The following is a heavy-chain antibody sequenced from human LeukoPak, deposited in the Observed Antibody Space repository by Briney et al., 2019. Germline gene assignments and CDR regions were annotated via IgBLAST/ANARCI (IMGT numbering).Heavy chain of an antibody. CDR3: ARGGYYCGMDV. CDR2: ISGSGNST. Sequence: GGSLRLSCAASGFTFSDYATNWVRQAPGKGLYWVSTISGSGNSTYYADSVKGRLTISRDNAKDSLYLQMNSLRAEDTAVYYCARGGYYCGMDVWGQGTTVTVSS. J-gene: IGHJ6*02. CDR1: GFTFSDYA. V-gene: IGHV3-23*01. D-gene: IGHD3-16*01.